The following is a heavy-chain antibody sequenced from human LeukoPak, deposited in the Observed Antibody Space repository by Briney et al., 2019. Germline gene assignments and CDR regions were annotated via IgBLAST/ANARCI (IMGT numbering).Heavy chain of an antibody. J-gene: IGHJ4*02. CDR2: IYHSGST. D-gene: IGHD3-22*01. CDR1: GGSISSNNW. Sequence: SETLSLTCAVSGGSISSNNWWSWVRQPPGKGLEWIGEIYHSGSTNYNPSLKSRVTISVDKSKNQFSLKLSSVTAADTAVYYCARVNYYDSSGFYFGFWGQGTLVTVSS. V-gene: IGHV4-4*02. CDR3: ARVNYYDSSGFYFGF.